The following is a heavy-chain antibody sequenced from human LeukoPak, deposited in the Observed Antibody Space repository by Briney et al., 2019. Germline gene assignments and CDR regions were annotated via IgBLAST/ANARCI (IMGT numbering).Heavy chain of an antibody. CDR2: ISGSGDTT. J-gene: IGHJ4*02. Sequence: PGGSLRLSCAASGFTFSSYDMSWVRQAPGKGLEWVSAISGSGDTTYYADSVKGRFTISRDNSKNTLYLEMNSLRAEDTAVYYCAKGGQQDYWGQGTLVTVSS. CDR1: GFTFSSYD. D-gene: IGHD5-18*01. CDR3: AKGGQQDY. V-gene: IGHV3-23*01.